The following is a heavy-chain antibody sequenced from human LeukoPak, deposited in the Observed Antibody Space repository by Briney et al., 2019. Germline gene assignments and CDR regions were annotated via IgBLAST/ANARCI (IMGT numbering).Heavy chain of an antibody. J-gene: IGHJ5*02. CDR2: IGGIVDNT. CDR1: GFTFSSYA. Sequence: AVSLRLSCAASGFTFSSYAMSWVGQGPGKGLEWVSLIGGIVDNTQYEDSVKGRFTISRDNSKNTLYLQMNSLRAEDTAVYYCALDYDSSGHTPGWFDPWGQGTLVTVSS. D-gene: IGHD3-22*01. CDR3: ALDYDSSGHTPGWFDP. V-gene: IGHV3-23*01.